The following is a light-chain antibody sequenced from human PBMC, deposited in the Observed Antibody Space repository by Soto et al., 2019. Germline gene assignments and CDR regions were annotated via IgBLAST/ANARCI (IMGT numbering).Light chain of an antibody. CDR1: ESIYSW. Sequence: IQMTQSPPTLSASVGDTVTINCRSSESIYSWLAWYKQKPGKAPQLLIYKTSTLQGGVPSRFSGSGSGAEYALTISSLQPDDFATYYCQEYNTNSRTFGQGTRVENK. J-gene: IGKJ1*01. CDR2: KTS. V-gene: IGKV1-5*03. CDR3: QEYNTNSRT.